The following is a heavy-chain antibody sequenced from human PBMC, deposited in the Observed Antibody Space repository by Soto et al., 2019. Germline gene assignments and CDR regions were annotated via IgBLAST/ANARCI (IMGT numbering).Heavy chain of an antibody. CDR3: ARGPDDSDVPRWDH. Sequence: QVQLVQSGPEVRKPGASVRLSCATSGYNFNQYYIHWVRQAPGQGLEWMGIINLRGGTTEYAHKFRGRVTVTGDTSTRTAYIELSSLRSEDTAVYFCARGPDDSDVPRWDHWGQGTLITVSS. D-gene: IGHD4-17*01. V-gene: IGHV1-46*02. J-gene: IGHJ4*02. CDR1: GYNFNQYY. CDR2: INLRGGTT.